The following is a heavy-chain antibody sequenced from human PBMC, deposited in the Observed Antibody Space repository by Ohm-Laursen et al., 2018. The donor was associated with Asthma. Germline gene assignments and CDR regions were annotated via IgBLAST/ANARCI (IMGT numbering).Heavy chain of an antibody. J-gene: IGHJ4*02. Sequence: SLRFSCAATGFTFSNAWMSWVRQAPGKGLEWVSGIRGSGGSPSCADSVKGRFTISRDNSKNTLYLQMTSLRAEDTAIYFCAKDFAWLVEGIDKWGQGTLVIVSS. CDR1: GFTFSNAW. V-gene: IGHV3-23*01. CDR3: AKDFAWLVEGIDK. CDR2: IRGSGGSP. D-gene: IGHD6-19*01.